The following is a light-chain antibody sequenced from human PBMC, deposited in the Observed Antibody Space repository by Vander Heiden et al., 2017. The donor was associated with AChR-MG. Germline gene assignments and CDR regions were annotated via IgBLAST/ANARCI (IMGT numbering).Light chain of an antibody. CDR1: SSHVGSYNC. CDR3: CSYAGSSTLV. J-gene: IGLJ2*01. Sequence: QSALTQPASVSGSPGPSIPIRCTGTSSHVGSYNCVSWYHLHPGKSPKVMIYEVSKRPSGVSNRFSGSKSGNTASLTSSGLQADDEADYYCCSYAGSSTLVFGEGTKLTVL. V-gene: IGLV2-23*02. CDR2: EVS.